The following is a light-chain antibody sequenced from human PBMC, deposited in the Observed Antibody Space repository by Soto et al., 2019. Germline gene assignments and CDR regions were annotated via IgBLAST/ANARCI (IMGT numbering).Light chain of an antibody. J-gene: IGLJ3*02. V-gene: IGLV1-47*01. CDR2: RNN. CDR1: SSNIGSNS. Sequence: QAVVTQPPSSSGTPGQRVTISCSGSSSNIGSNSVYWYQQLPGTAPKLLIDRNNQRPSGVPDRLSGSKSGTSASLAISGLRSEDESDYYCAAWDDSLSGVFGGVTKLTVL. CDR3: AAWDDSLSGV.